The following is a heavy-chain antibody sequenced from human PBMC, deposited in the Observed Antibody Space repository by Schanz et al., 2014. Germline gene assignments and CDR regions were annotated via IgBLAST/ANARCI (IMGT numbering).Heavy chain of an antibody. CDR3: ARGPLGTSP. V-gene: IGHV1-18*01. D-gene: IGHD5-12*01. Sequence: QVQLVQSGAEVKKPGASVKVSCKASGYTFSSYGITWVRQAPGQGLEWMGWINGYNGHTLYAQKFQGRVTMPTDTSTTTAYMELSSLKSEDTAVYYCARGPLGTSPWGQGTLVTVSS. CDR2: INGYNGHT. CDR1: GYTFSSYG. J-gene: IGHJ5*02.